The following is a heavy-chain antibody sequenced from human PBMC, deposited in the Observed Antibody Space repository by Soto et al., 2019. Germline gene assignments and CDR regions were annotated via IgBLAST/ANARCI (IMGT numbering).Heavy chain of an antibody. J-gene: IGHJ4*02. CDR2: ISWNSGSI. CDR3: ATDIHTVTSPNFDC. CDR1: GFTFDDYA. D-gene: IGHD4-17*01. Sequence: EVQLVESGGGLVQPGRSLRLSCAASGFTFDDYAMHWVRQAPGKGLEWVSGISWNSGSIGYADSVKGRFTISRDNAKNSLYLQMNRLRAEDTALYHCATDIHTVTSPNFDCWGQGTLVTLSS. V-gene: IGHV3-9*01.